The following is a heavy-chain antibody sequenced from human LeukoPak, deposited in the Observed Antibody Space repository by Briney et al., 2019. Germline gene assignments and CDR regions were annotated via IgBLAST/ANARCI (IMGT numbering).Heavy chain of an antibody. CDR2: ISGSGGST. Sequence: GGSLRLSCAATGFTFSSYAMSWVRRAPGKGLEWVSAISGSGGSTYYADSVKGRFTISRDNSKNTLYLQMNSLRAEDTAVYYCAKGSPVLRFLEWFGYYFDYWGQGTLVTVSS. CDR1: GFTFSSYA. J-gene: IGHJ4*02. CDR3: AKGSPVLRFLEWFGYYFDY. D-gene: IGHD3-3*01. V-gene: IGHV3-23*01.